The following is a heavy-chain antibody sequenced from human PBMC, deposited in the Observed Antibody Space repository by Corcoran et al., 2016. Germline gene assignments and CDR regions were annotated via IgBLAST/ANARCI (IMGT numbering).Heavy chain of an antibody. CDR2: IYTSGST. Sequence: QVQLQESGPGLVKPSETLSLTCTVSGGSISSYYWSWIRQPAGKGLEWIGRIYTSGSTNYNPSLKSRVTMSVDTSKNQFSLKLSSVTAADTAVYYCARDRRLPSQLLGELSSLYYYYYYGMDVWGQGTTVTVSS. CDR3: ARDRRLPSQLLGELSSLYYYYYYGMDV. CDR1: GGSISSYY. D-gene: IGHD3-16*02. V-gene: IGHV4-4*07. J-gene: IGHJ6*02.